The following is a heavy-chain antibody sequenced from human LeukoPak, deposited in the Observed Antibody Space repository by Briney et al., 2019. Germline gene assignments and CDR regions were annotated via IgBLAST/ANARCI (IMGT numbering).Heavy chain of an antibody. CDR2: ISYDGSNK. CDR1: GFTFSSYA. V-gene: IGHV3-30*04. D-gene: IGHD3-10*01. J-gene: IGHJ6*02. Sequence: ARSLRLSCAASGFTFSSYAMHWVRQAPGKGLQRVAVISYDGSNKYYADSVKGRFTISRDNSKNTLYLQMNSLRAEDTAVYYCARDLWFGELLFEYYYYGMDVWGQGTTVTVSS. CDR3: ARDLWFGELLFEYYYYGMDV.